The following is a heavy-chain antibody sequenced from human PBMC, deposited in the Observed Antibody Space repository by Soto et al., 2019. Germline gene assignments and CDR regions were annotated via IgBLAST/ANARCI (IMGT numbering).Heavy chain of an antibody. Sequence: EVHLVESGGGLVQPGGSLRLSCAASGFTFSYYNMNWVRQAPARGLEWVSYISSSSSTIYYADSVKGRFTISRDNASDSLYLQTNSLRAEDTAVYYCARDGDGSSWPFDYWGQGTLGTVSS. D-gene: IGHD6-13*01. V-gene: IGHV3-48*01. CDR3: ARDGDGSSWPFDY. CDR1: GFTFSYYN. CDR2: ISSSSSTI. J-gene: IGHJ4*02.